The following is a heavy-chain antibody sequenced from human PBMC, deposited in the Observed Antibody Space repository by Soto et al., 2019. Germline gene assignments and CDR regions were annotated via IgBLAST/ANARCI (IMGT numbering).Heavy chain of an antibody. V-gene: IGHV3-9*01. J-gene: IGHJ4*02. CDR1: GFIFEDFA. CDR3: AKDVGSYYYDTSAYVYDY. CDR2: ISWNSATL. Sequence: EVQLVESGGGLVQPGGSVRLSCVGSGFIFEDFAMNWVRQVPGKGLEWVSGISWNSATLAYADSVKGRFIVSRDNAKNILYLQMNSLRAEDAALYYCAKDVGSYYYDTSAYVYDYWGQGTLVTVSS. D-gene: IGHD3-22*01.